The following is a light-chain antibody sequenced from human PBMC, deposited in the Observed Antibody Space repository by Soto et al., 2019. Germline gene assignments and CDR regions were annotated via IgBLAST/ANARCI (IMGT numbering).Light chain of an antibody. CDR2: GNS. CDR1: SSNIGAGYD. J-gene: IGLJ1*01. V-gene: IGLV1-40*01. Sequence: QLVLTQPPSVPGAPGQRVTISCTGSSSNIGAGYDVHWYQQLPGTAPKLLIYGNSNRPSGVPDRFSGSKSGTSASLAITGRQAEDEADYYCQSYDSSLSGYVFGTGTKLTVL. CDR3: QSYDSSLSGYV.